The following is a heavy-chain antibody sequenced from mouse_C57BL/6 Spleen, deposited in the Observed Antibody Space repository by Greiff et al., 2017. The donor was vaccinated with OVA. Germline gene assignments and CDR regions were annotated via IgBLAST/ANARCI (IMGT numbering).Heavy chain of an antibody. D-gene: IGHD2-4*01. CDR3: AGGAYDYEGFAY. V-gene: IGHV1-69*01. Sequence: QVQLQQPGAELVMPGASVKLSCKASGYTFTSYWMHWVKQRPGQGLEWIGEIDPSDSYTKYNQKFKGKSTLTVDKSSSTSYMQLSSLTSEDSAVYYCAGGAYDYEGFAYWGQGTLVTVSA. CDR2: IDPSDSYT. J-gene: IGHJ3*01. CDR1: GYTFTSYW.